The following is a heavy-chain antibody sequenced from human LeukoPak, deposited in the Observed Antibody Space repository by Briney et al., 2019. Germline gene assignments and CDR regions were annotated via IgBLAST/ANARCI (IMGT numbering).Heavy chain of an antibody. CDR3: ARDLLAAAGRG. D-gene: IGHD6-13*01. Sequence: GGSLRLSCAASGFTFSSYSMNWVRQAPGKGLEWVSYISSSSSTIYYADSVKGRFTISRDNAKNSLYLQMNSLRAEDTAVYYCARDLLAAAGRGWGQGTLVTVSS. CDR2: ISSSSSTI. J-gene: IGHJ4*02. CDR1: GFTFSSYS. V-gene: IGHV3-48*04.